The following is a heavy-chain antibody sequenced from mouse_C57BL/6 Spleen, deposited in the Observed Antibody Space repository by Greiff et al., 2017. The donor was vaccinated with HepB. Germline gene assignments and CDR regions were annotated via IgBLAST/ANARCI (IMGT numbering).Heavy chain of an antibody. J-gene: IGHJ2*01. CDR3: ARGYGSSPLDY. CDR2: INPGSGGT. V-gene: IGHV1-54*01. CDR1: GYAFTNYL. D-gene: IGHD1-1*01. Sequence: VQLQQSGAELVRPGTSVKVSCKASGYAFTNYLIEWVKQRPGQGLEWIGVINPGSGGTNYNEKFKGKATLTADKSSSTAYMQLSSLTSEDSAVYFCARGYGSSPLDYWVQGTTLTVSS.